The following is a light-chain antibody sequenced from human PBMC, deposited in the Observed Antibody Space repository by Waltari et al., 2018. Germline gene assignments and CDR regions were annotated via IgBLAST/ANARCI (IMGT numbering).Light chain of an antibody. J-gene: IGKJ5*01. CDR3: QQYNSYPIT. Sequence: DIQMTQSPSSLSASVGDRVTITCRASQGISNYLAWFQQKPGKAPKSLIYDAYSLQSGVXSXFSGSGSXTXXTLTISSLQPEXXXTYYCQQYNSYPITFGQGTRLEIK. CDR2: DAY. V-gene: IGKV1-16*02. CDR1: QGISNY.